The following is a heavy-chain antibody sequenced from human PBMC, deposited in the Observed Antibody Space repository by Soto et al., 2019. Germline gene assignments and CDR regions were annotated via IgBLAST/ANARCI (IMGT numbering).Heavy chain of an antibody. CDR2: ISVYNDNT. J-gene: IGHJ4*02. D-gene: IGHD6-25*01. CDR3: ASVQTEQRPLDY. V-gene: IGHV1-18*01. Sequence: QIQLMQSGAEVKKPGASVKVSCKTSGYIFTSYGISWVRQAPGQGLEWMGWISVYNDNTNYAQKVQGRVTMTTDTSTSTAYMELRSLRSDDTAVYFCASVQTEQRPLDYWGQGTLVTVSP. CDR1: GYIFTSYG.